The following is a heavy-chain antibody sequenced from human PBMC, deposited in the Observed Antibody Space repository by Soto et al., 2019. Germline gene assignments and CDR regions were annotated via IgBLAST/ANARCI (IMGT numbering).Heavy chain of an antibody. V-gene: IGHV3-23*01. CDR2: MSGSGSGT. CDR3: ARGPHVAIVSTGVYWFDP. Sequence: DVQLLESGGGLVQPGGSLRLSCAASGFRFSTYDMSWVRQAPGKGLEWVSVMSGSGSGTYYADSVKGRFTISRDNSKNTLYLQMNSLRAEDTAVYYCARGPHVAIVSTGVYWFDPWGQGTPVTVSS. J-gene: IGHJ5*02. D-gene: IGHD5-12*01. CDR1: GFRFSTYD.